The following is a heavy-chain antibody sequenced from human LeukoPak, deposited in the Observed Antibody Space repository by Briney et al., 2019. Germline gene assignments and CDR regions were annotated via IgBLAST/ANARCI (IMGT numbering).Heavy chain of an antibody. D-gene: IGHD6-13*01. CDR2: ISSSSSNI. J-gene: IGHJ4*02. CDR1: GFTFSSYS. Sequence: GGSLRLSCAASGFTFSSYSMIWVRQAPGKGLEGVSYISSSSSNIYYADSVKGRFTISRDNAKNSLYLQMSSLRAEDTAVYYCARVAYSSSWQWQYFDYWGQGTLVTVSS. V-gene: IGHV3-21*01. CDR3: ARVAYSSSWQWQYFDY.